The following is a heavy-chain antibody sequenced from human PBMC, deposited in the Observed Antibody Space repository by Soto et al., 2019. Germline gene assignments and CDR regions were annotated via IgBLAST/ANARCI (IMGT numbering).Heavy chain of an antibody. V-gene: IGHV3-30-3*01. CDR1: GFTSSSYV. D-gene: IGHD3-22*01. Sequence: QVQLVESGGGVVQPGRSLRLSCEGSGFTSSSYVMHWVRQAPGKGLEWVALISFDGSKKNYADSVKGRFTISRDISKNMMYLQMNSLRPEDTAVYYCARGVFYYYCSSGYSPDYWGQGTLVTVSS. CDR2: ISFDGSKK. J-gene: IGHJ4*02. CDR3: ARGVFYYYCSSGYSPDY.